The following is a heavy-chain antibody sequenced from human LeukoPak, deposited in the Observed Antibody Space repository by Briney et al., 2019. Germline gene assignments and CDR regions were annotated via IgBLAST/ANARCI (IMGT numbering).Heavy chain of an antibody. CDR3: ARQKSSGSYFDY. Sequence: SETLSLTCTVSGGSISSHYWSWIRQPPGKGLEWIGYIYYSGSTNYNPSLKSRVTISVDTSKSQFSLKLSSVTAADTAVYYCARQKSSGSYFDYWGQGTLVTVS. J-gene: IGHJ4*02. CDR1: GGSISSHY. V-gene: IGHV4-59*11. D-gene: IGHD3-22*01. CDR2: IYYSGST.